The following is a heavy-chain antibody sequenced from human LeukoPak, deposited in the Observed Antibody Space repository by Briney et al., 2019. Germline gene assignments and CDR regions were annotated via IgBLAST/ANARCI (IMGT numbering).Heavy chain of an antibody. CDR2: INPNSGGT. CDR3: AREAMATDFDY. CDR1: VYTFTGYY. D-gene: IGHD5-24*01. J-gene: IGHJ4*02. Sequence: ASVKVSCKASVYTFTGYYMHWVRQAPGQGLEWIGWINPNSGGTNYAQKFQGRVTMTRDTSISTAYMELSRLRSDDTAVYYCAREAMATDFDYWGQGTLVTVSS. V-gene: IGHV1-2*02.